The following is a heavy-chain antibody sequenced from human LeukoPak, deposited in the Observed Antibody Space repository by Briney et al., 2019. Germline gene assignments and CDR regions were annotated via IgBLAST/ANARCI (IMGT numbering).Heavy chain of an antibody. CDR1: GFTFSSYG. CDR3: ARDLCFGVSGDCYSDFDY. V-gene: IGHV3-30*03. CDR2: ISYDGSNK. J-gene: IGHJ4*02. Sequence: PGGSLRLSCAASGFTFSSYGMHWVRQAPGQGLEWVAVISYDGSNKYYADSVKGRFTISRDNAKNSLYLQMNSLRAEDTAVYYCARDLCFGVSGDCYSDFDYWGQGTLVTVSS. D-gene: IGHD2-21*02.